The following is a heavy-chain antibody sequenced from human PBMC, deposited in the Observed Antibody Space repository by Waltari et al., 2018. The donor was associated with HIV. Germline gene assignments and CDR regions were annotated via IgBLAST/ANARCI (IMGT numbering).Heavy chain of an antibody. CDR2: INQDGTKK. Sequence: EVQLVESGGGLVQPGGSLRLSCVASGFTFTSYYMSWVRQAPGEGLEWVANINQDGTKKFYVDSVKGRFTMSRDNAKNSVYLQINSLRAEDSAIYYCARDLWPEDFWGQGTLVTVSS. CDR1: GFTFTSYY. V-gene: IGHV3-7*01. CDR3: ARDLWPEDF. J-gene: IGHJ4*02. D-gene: IGHD2-21*01.